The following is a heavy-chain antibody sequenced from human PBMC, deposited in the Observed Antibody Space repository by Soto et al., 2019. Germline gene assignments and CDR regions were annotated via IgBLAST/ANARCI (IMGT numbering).Heavy chain of an antibody. J-gene: IGHJ6*02. CDR2: LNGDGTTT. V-gene: IGHV3-74*01. D-gene: IGHD1-1*01. CDR3: ARERPGHDAVDV. CDR1: GFTFNSYW. Sequence: EVQLVESGGGLVQPGGSLRLSCAASGFTFNSYWMHWVRQAPGKGLVWVSRLNGDGTTTNYADSVKGRFAIYRDNAKNTLYLQVDSLRDDDTAVYFCARERPGHDAVDVWGQGPTVTVSS.